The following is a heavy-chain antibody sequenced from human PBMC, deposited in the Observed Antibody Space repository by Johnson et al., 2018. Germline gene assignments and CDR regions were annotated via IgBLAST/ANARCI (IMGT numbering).Heavy chain of an antibody. CDR2: MNHNSGKP. Sequence: QVQLVQSGAEVNKAGASVKLSCKASGYTFTSYDINGVRQATGQGLEWMGWMNHNSGKPGYARKVQGGVPMTRNTSKSTAHMELSSLSSVDTAVYYGARGKGDFQHWGQGTLVTVSS. CDR1: GYTFTSYD. CDR3: ARGKGDFQH. D-gene: IGHD3-16*01. J-gene: IGHJ1*01. V-gene: IGHV1-8*01.